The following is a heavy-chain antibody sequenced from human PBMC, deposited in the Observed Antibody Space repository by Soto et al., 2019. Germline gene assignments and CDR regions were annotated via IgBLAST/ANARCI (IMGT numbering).Heavy chain of an antibody. Sequence: QVQLQQWGAGLLKPSETLSLTCAVYGGSFSGYYWSWIRQPPGKGLEWIGEINHSGSTNYNPSLRSRVKISVDTAKNQFSLKLSSVTAAYTAVYYCARTRYSSGWFYWRQGTLVTVSS. J-gene: IGHJ4*02. V-gene: IGHV4-34*01. CDR1: GGSFSGYY. D-gene: IGHD6-19*01. CDR2: INHSGST. CDR3: ARTRYSSGWFY.